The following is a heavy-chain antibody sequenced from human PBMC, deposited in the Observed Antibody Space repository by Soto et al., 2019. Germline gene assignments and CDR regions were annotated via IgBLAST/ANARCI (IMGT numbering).Heavy chain of an antibody. V-gene: IGHV3-15*01. CDR1: GFTFSNAW. D-gene: IGHD3-9*01. CDR3: TTPGGGYDIWTGYYFGY. Sequence: EVQLVESGGGLVKPGGSLRLSCAASGFTFSNAWMSWVRQAPGKGLEWVGRIKSKTDGGTTDYAAPVQGRFTISRDDSKNTLYLQMNSLKTEDTAVYYCTTPGGGYDIWTGYYFGYWGQGTLVTVSS. CDR2: IKSKTDGGTT. J-gene: IGHJ4*02.